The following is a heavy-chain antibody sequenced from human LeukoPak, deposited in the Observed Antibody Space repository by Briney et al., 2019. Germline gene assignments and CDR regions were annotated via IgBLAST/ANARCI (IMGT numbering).Heavy chain of an antibody. Sequence: SETLSLTCSVSGDSIISYYWNWLRQSPGKGLEWIGNIHHFGRTEYNSSLRSRVTMFLDSSKNHFSLKLTSVTPTDTVVYYCARGLWTQPGLVPFNYWGQGILVTVSS. V-gene: IGHV4-59*01. CDR1: GDSIISYY. J-gene: IGHJ4*02. CDR2: IHHFGRT. D-gene: IGHD5-18*01. CDR3: ARGLWTQPGLVPFNY.